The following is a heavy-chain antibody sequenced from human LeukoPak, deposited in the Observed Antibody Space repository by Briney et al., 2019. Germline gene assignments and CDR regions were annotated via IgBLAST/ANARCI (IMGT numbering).Heavy chain of an antibody. J-gene: IGHJ4*02. Sequence: GGALRLSCTASGFTFSGHWIHWVRQPPGMGLVWVSRINERGTDSMYAESVKGRFTISRDNAKNSLYLQMNSLRAEDTALYYCAKGNVPMVRGMSMFDYWGQGTLVTVSS. V-gene: IGHV3-74*03. CDR2: INERGTDS. CDR1: GFTFSGHW. D-gene: IGHD3-10*01. CDR3: AKGNVPMVRGMSMFDY.